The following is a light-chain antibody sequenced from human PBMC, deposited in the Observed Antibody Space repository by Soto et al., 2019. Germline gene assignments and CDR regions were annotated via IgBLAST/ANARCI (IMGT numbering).Light chain of an antibody. Sequence: QSALTQPASVSGSPGQSITISCTGTSSDVGGYNYVSWYQHHPGKAPKLMIYDVSNRPSGVSNRFSGSKSGNTASLTISGRQAEDEADYYCSSYTSSSTSYVFGTGTKLTVL. J-gene: IGLJ1*01. CDR1: SSDVGGYNY. CDR3: SSYTSSSTSYV. V-gene: IGLV2-14*03. CDR2: DVS.